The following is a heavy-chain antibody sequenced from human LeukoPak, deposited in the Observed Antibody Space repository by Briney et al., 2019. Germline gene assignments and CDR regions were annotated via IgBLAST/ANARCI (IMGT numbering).Heavy chain of an antibody. CDR2: IYSGGST. Sequence: GGSLRLSCAASGFTVSSNYMNWVRQAPGKGLEWVSIIYSGGSTYYADSVKGRFTISRDNSKNTLYLQMNSLRAEDTAVYYCARLLMTTVTTPDAFDIWGQGTMVTVSS. J-gene: IGHJ3*02. D-gene: IGHD4-17*01. V-gene: IGHV3-53*01. CDR1: GFTVSSNY. CDR3: ARLLMTTVTTPDAFDI.